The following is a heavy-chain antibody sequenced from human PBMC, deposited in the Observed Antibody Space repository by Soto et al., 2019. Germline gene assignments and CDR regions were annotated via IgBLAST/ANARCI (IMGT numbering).Heavy chain of an antibody. CDR1: GGSISSYY. J-gene: IGHJ4*02. CDR3: ARVHYYDSSGYPLGPLFDY. CDR2: IYTSGST. D-gene: IGHD3-22*01. V-gene: IGHV4-4*07. Sequence: PSETLSLTCTVSGGSISSYYWSWIRQPAGKGLEWIGRIYTSGSTNYNPSLKSRVTMSVDTSKNQFSLKLSSVTAADTAVYYCARVHYYDSSGYPLGPLFDYWGQGTLVTV.